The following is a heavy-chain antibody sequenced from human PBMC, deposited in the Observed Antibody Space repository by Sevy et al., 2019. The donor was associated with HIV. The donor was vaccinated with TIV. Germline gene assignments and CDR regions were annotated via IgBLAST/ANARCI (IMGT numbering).Heavy chain of an antibody. Sequence: SETLSLTCTVHGEPFSGYYWSWIRQPPGKGLGWIGEINHSGITHYNPSPKSRVTLSVDTSKNHFSLKLSSVTAADTAVYYCVRQDLATAAPRPYWGQGSLVTVSS. V-gene: IGHV4-34*01. CDR3: VRQDLATAAPRPY. D-gene: IGHD6-6*01. J-gene: IGHJ4*02. CDR2: INHSGIT. CDR1: GEPFSGYY.